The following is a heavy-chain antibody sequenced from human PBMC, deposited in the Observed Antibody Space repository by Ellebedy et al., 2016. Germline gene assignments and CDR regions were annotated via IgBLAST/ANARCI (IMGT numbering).Heavy chain of an antibody. CDR2: IYTSGST. V-gene: IGHV4-4*07. D-gene: IGHD3-3*01. Sequence: SETLSLTXTVSGGSISSYYWSWIRQPAGKGLEWIGRIYTSGSTNYNPSLKSRVTMSVDTSKNQFSLKLSSVTAADTAVYYCASGHLDPHDFWSGYYDYWGQGTLVTVSS. CDR3: ASGHLDPHDFWSGYYDY. J-gene: IGHJ4*02. CDR1: GGSISSYY.